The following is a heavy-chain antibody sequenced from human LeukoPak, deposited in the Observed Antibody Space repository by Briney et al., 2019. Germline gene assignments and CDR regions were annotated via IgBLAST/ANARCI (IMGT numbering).Heavy chain of an antibody. J-gene: IGHJ4*02. CDR2: INPGGGTT. V-gene: IGHV1-46*01. D-gene: IGHD2-21*01. CDR1: GYTFTSSH. Sequence: SVKLSCKASGYTFTSSHIHWVRHAPGQGLEWMGAINPGGGTTTYAQKVQGRVTVTSDTSTSTVYMQVSSLRSEDTAVYYCATDILSGKNYWGQGNLVTVSS. CDR3: ATDILSGKNY.